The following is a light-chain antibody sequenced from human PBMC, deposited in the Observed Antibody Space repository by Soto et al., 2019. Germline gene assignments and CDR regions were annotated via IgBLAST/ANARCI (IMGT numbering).Light chain of an antibody. J-gene: IGLJ1*01. CDR3: SSYTSSSTRV. CDR2: EVS. CDR1: SSDVGGYNY. V-gene: IGLV2-14*01. Sequence: QSALTQPASVSGSPGQSITISCTGTSSDVGGYNYVSWYQQHPGKAPKLMIYEVSNRPSGVSNRFSGSKSGNTASLTISGLQGGDEAYYYCSSYTSSSTRVFGTGTKLTVL.